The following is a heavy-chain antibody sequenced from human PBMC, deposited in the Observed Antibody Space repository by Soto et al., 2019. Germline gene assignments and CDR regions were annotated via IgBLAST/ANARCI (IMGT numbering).Heavy chain of an antibody. CDR3: ARGRYGDY. J-gene: IGHJ4*02. CDR2: ISAHNGNT. Sequence: QVHLVQSGAEVKKPGASVKVSCKGSGYTFTSYGITWVRQAPGQGLEWMGWISAHNGNTDYAQRLQGRVTVTRDTATRTAYMELRSLRSDDPAVYYCARGRYGDYWGQGALVTVCS. CDR1: GYTFTSYG. D-gene: IGHD1-1*01. V-gene: IGHV1-18*01.